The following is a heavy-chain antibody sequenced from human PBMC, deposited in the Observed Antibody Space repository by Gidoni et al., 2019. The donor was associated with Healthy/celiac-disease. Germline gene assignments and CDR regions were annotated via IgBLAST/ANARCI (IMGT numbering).Heavy chain of an antibody. CDR3: ARGAVVAAAGRGWFDP. CDR2: INPSGGST. CDR1: GYTFTSYY. Sequence: QVQLVQSGAEVKKPGASVKVSCKASGYTFTSYYMHWVRQAPGQGLEWMGIINPSGGSTSYAQKFQGRVTMTRDTATSTVYMELSSLRSEDTAVYYCARGAVVAAAGRGWFDPWGQGTLVTVSS. J-gene: IGHJ5*02. V-gene: IGHV1-46*01. D-gene: IGHD6-13*01.